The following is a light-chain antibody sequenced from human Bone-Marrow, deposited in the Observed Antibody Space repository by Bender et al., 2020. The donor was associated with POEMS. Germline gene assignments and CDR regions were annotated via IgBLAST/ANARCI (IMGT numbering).Light chain of an antibody. V-gene: IGLV2-23*02. CDR2: EVR. J-gene: IGLJ3*02. CDR1: SSDVGAYNL. Sequence: QSALTQPASVSGSPGQSITISCTGASSDVGAYNLVSWYQQHPGKAPKLLIYEVRKRPSGVSNRFSGSKSDNTASLTISGLQAEDEADFYCCSYADNSVWVFGGGTTVTVL. CDR3: CSYADNSVWV.